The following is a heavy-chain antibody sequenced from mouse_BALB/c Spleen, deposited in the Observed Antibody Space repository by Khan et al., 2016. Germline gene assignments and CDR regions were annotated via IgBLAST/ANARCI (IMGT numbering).Heavy chain of an antibody. CDR3: ASHDGYYCDY. J-gene: IGHJ2*01. V-gene: IGHV3-2*02. Sequence: EVQLQESGPGLVKPSQSLSLTCTVTGYSITSDYAWNWIRQFPGNKLEWMGYISYSGSTSYNPSLKSRISITRDTSKNQFFLQLNSVTTEDTATXCGASHDGYYCDYWGQGTTLTVSS. CDR2: ISYSGST. D-gene: IGHD2-3*01. CDR1: GYSITSDYA.